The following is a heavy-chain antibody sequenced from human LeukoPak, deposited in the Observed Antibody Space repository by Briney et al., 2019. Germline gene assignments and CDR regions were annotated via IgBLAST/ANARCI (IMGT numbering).Heavy chain of an antibody. D-gene: IGHD6-13*01. CDR3: AKDKVGSSWSKASFDY. CDR1: GFTFSSYA. Sequence: GGTLTLSCAASGFTFSSYAMSWVRQAPGKGLEWVSAISGSGGSTYYADSVKGRFTISRDNSKNTLYLQMNSLRAEDTAVYYCAKDKVGSSWSKASFDYWGQGTLVTVSS. J-gene: IGHJ4*02. CDR2: ISGSGGST. V-gene: IGHV3-23*01.